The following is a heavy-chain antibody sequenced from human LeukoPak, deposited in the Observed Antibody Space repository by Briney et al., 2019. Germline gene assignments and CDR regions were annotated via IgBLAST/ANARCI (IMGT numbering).Heavy chain of an antibody. CDR3: AKKSKPSAKVSFFDY. CDR1: GFTFSSYG. V-gene: IGHV3-30*18. Sequence: GRSLRLSCAASGFTFSSYGMHWVRQAPGKGLEWVAVISYDGSNKYYADSVKDRFTISRDNSKNTLYLQMNSLRAEDTAVYYCAKKSKPSAKVSFFDYWGQGNLGTVSS. D-gene: IGHD6-25*01. CDR2: ISYDGSNK. J-gene: IGHJ4*02.